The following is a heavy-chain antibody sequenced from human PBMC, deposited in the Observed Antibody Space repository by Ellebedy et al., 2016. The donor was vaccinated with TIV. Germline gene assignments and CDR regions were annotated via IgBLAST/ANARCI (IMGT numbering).Heavy chain of an antibody. CDR1: GITFRSFG. Sequence: GESLKISCKASGITFRSFGMHWVRLSVGKGLEWVADSSYDGAYAHYADSVKGRFTCSRDNSKNTLYLQMNSLSAEDTAVYFCAKDRGSGDSVYPNGIDAWGQGITVTVSS. D-gene: IGHD2-8*01. CDR3: AKDRGSGDSVYPNGIDA. V-gene: IGHV3-30*18. J-gene: IGHJ6*02. CDR2: SSYDGAYA.